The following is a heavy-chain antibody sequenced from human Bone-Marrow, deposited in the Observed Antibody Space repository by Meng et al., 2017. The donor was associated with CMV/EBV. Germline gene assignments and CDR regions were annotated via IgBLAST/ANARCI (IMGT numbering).Heavy chain of an antibody. CDR2: INHSGST. J-gene: IGHJ6*02. D-gene: IGHD1-26*01. V-gene: IGHV4-34*01. CDR1: VESLSAYS. Sequence: SETLSLTCAVYVESLSAYSWSWIRQPPGKGLEYIGEINHSGSTNYNPSLKSRLTMSIDTSKNQFSLKLSSVTAADTAVYYCARDIIFIVGATTGMDVWGQGTTVTVSS. CDR3: ARDIIFIVGATTGMDV.